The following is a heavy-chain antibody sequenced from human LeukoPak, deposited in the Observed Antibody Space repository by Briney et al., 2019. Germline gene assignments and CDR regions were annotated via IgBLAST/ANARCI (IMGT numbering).Heavy chain of an antibody. CDR3: ATIWFGDPMGYYGMDV. J-gene: IGHJ6*02. V-gene: IGHV1-69*04. Sequence: SVKVSCKASGDTFSSYAISWLRPAPGQGLEWMGRGIPILGIANYAQKFQGRVTITADKSTSTAYMELSSLRSEDTAVYYCATIWFGDPMGYYGMDVWGQGTTVTVSS. CDR1: GDTFSSYA. CDR2: GIPILGIA. D-gene: IGHD3-10*01.